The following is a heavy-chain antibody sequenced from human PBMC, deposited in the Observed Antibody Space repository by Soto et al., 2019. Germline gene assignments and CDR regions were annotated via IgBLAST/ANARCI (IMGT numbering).Heavy chain of an antibody. D-gene: IGHD3-10*01. CDR1: GYTFTSYG. Sequence: QVQLVQSGAEGKKPGASVKVSCKASGYTFTSYGISWVRQAAGQGLEWMGWISAYNGNTNYAQKLQGRVTMSTDTSTSTAYMELRSLRSDDTAVYYCATHYYGSGSYYPQKYNWFDPWGQGTLVTVSS. V-gene: IGHV1-18*01. J-gene: IGHJ5*02. CDR2: ISAYNGNT. CDR3: ATHYYGSGSYYPQKYNWFDP.